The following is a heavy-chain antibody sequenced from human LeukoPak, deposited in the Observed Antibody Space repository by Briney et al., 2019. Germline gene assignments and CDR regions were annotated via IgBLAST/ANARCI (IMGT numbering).Heavy chain of an antibody. J-gene: IGHJ4*02. CDR2: ISGDGGST. Sequence: GGSLRLSCAASGFTFDDHAIHWVRQAPGKGQESVSLISGDGGSTYYADFVKGRFTISRDNSKNSLYLQMNSLRTEDTALYYCASPGSAWYRFDYWGQGTLVTVSS. CDR3: ASPGSAWYRFDY. V-gene: IGHV3-43*02. CDR1: GFTFDDHA. D-gene: IGHD6-19*01.